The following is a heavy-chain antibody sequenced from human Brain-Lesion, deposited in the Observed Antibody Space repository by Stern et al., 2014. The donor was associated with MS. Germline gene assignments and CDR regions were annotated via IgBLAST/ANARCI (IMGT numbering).Heavy chain of an antibody. CDR1: GGSVGSGSYD. CDR3: ARDKEDTNMAFRYFDN. J-gene: IGHJ4*02. D-gene: IGHD5-18*01. CDR2: IFTTGSP. V-gene: IGHV4-61*02. Sequence: VQLVESGPGLVKPSQTLSLTCTVSGGSVGSGSYDWSWIRQPAGKGLEWIGRIFTTGSPYYNPSLKSRVPISIDTYKHQFSLKLPSVTAADTAVYYCARDKEDTNMAFRYFDNWGQGTLVTVSS.